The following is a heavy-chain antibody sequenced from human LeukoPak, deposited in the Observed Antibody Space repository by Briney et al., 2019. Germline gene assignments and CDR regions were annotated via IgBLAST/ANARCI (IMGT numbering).Heavy chain of an antibody. V-gene: IGHV3-7*01. J-gene: IGHJ6*02. Sequence: GGSLRLSCAASGFTFSSYWMSWVRQAPGKGLEWVANIKQDGSEKYYVDSVKGRFTISRDNAKNSLYLQMNSLRAEDTAVYYCASVQGPYYDILTGYYWDYYYYYGMDVWGQGTTVTVSS. CDR3: ASVQGPYYDILTGYYWDYYYYYGMDV. D-gene: IGHD3-9*01. CDR1: GFTFSSYW. CDR2: IKQDGSEK.